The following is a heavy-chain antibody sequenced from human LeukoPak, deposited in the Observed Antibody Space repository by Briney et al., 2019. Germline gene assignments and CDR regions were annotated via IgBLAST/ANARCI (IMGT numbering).Heavy chain of an antibody. Sequence: SGGSLRLSCAASGFTFSSYWMSWVRQAPGKGLEWVANIKQDGSEKYYVDSEKGRFTISRDNAKNSLYLQMNSLRAEDTAVYYCARGRSSSWSLRDYYYMDVWGKGTTVTVSS. CDR3: ARGRSSSWSLRDYYYMDV. J-gene: IGHJ6*03. V-gene: IGHV3-7*01. CDR1: GFTFSSYW. D-gene: IGHD6-13*01. CDR2: IKQDGSEK.